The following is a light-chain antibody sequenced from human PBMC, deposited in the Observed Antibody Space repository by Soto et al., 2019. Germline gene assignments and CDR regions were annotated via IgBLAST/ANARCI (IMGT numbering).Light chain of an antibody. CDR1: SGDIGSYNR. Sequence: QSALTQPASVSGSPGQSITISCTGTSGDIGSYNRVSWYQQHPGKAPKLIIYEVTDRPSGVSNRFFGSKSGNTASLTISGLQAEDEAEYYCSSYTNINTRACVFGTGTKVTV. J-gene: IGLJ1*01. CDR3: SSYTNINTRACV. V-gene: IGLV2-14*01. CDR2: EVT.